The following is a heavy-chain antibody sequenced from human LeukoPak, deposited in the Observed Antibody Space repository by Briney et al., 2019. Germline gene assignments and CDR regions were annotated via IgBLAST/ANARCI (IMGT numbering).Heavy chain of an antibody. J-gene: IGHJ4*02. CDR3: TTDSTVLDYDILTGRKTL. CDR1: GFTFSNAW. V-gene: IGHV3-15*01. Sequence: GGPLRLSCAPCGFTFSNAWMMWVRQAPGEGLEGVGRIKSKNDGGITDYAATVKCRFTMSRHDSKNTLYLQMNSLKTEHTAVYYCTTDSTVLDYDILTGRKTLWGQGTLVTVSS. D-gene: IGHD3-9*01. CDR2: IKSKNDGGIT.